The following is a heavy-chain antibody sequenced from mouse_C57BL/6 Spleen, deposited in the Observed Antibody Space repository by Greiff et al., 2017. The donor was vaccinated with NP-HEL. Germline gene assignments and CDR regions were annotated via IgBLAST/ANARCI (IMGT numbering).Heavy chain of an antibody. CDR3: ARSDYYGSSPYFDY. V-gene: IGHV1-80*01. CDR1: GYAFSSYW. J-gene: IGHJ2*01. Sequence: ESGAELVKPGASVKISCKASGYAFSSYWMNWVKQRPGKGLEWIGQIYPGDGDTNYNGKFKGKATLTADKSSSTAYMQLSSLTSEDSAVYFCARSDYYGSSPYFDYWGQGTTLTVSS. D-gene: IGHD1-1*01. CDR2: IYPGDGDT.